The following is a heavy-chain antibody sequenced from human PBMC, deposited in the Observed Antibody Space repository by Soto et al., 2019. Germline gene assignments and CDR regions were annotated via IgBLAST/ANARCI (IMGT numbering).Heavy chain of an antibody. V-gene: IGHV4-34*01. J-gene: IGHJ4*02. CDR2: IKDGGST. CDR3: ARGQDGIVATH. Sequence: QVQLQQWGAGLLKPSETLSLTCAVNGGSLTGYYWSWIRQPPGKGLEWIGEIKDGGSTNYSPSLRGRVTISADTSKHQFSLRLNSVTAADTAVYFCARGQDGIVATHWDQGPLVTASS. CDR1: GGSLTGYY. D-gene: IGHD5-12*01.